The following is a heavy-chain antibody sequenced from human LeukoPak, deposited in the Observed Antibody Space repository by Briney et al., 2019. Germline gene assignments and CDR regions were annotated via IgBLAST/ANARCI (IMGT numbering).Heavy chain of an antibody. D-gene: IGHD2-15*01. CDR1: GFTFSSYG. V-gene: IGHV3-33*06. CDR2: IWYDGSNK. J-gene: IGHJ4*02. Sequence: PGGSLRLSCAASGFTFSSYGMHWVRHAPGKGLEWVAVIWYDGSNKYYADSVKGRFTISRDNSKNTLHLQMNSLRAEDTAAYYCAKTRGYCSGGSCYSDYWGQGTLVTVSS. CDR3: AKTRGYCSGGSCYSDY.